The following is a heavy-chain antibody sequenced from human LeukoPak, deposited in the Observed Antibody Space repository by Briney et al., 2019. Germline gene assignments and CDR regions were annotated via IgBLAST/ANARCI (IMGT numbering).Heavy chain of an antibody. J-gene: IGHJ5*02. Sequence: GGSLRLSCAASGFTFSTYWMSWVCQAPGKGLEWVANIKQDGSEKYFVDSVKGRFTVSRDNAKNSLYLQMNSLRAEDTAVYYCARGTSHSPNWFDPWGQGTLVTVSS. CDR3: ARGTSHSPNWFDP. CDR1: GFTFSTYW. CDR2: IKQDGSEK. V-gene: IGHV3-7*04. D-gene: IGHD2-2*01.